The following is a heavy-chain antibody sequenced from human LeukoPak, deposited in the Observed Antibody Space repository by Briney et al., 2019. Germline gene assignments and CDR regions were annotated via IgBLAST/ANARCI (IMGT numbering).Heavy chain of an antibody. V-gene: IGHV3-74*01. Sequence: PGGSLRLSCAASGFTFSSYWMHWVRQAPGKGLVRVSRINSDGSSTSYADSVKGRFTISRDNAKNTLYLQINSLRAEDTAVYYCARDGYDSSVYLFDYWGQGTLVTVSS. CDR3: ARDGYDSSVYLFDY. J-gene: IGHJ4*02. CDR1: GFTFSSYW. CDR2: INSDGSST. D-gene: IGHD3-22*01.